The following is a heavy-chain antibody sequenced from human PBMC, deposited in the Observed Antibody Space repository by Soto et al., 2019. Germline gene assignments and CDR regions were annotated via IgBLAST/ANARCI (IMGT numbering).Heavy chain of an antibody. V-gene: IGHV4-61*08. J-gene: IGHJ6*02. Sequence: ETLSLTCTVSGDSISSGVYYWSWIRQPPGKGLEWIGYIYYNGATNFNPSLKSRVTMSVDTSKNQFSLKLSSVTAADTAVYYCARVVNGMDVWGQGTTVTVSS. CDR2: IYYNGAT. CDR3: ARVVNGMDV. D-gene: IGHD2-2*01. CDR1: GDSISSGVYY.